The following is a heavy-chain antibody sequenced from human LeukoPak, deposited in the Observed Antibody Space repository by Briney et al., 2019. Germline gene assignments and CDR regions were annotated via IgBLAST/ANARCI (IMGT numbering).Heavy chain of an antibody. CDR2: ISAYNGNT. J-gene: IGHJ4*02. D-gene: IGHD3-3*01. CDR1: GYTFTSYG. CDR3: ARGYYDFWSGYFIY. Sequence: ASVKVSCKASGYTFTSYGNSWARQAPGQGLEWMGWISAYNGNTNYAQKLQGRVTMTTDTSTSTAYMELRSLRSDDTAVYYCARGYYDFWSGYFIYWGQGTLVTVSS. V-gene: IGHV1-18*01.